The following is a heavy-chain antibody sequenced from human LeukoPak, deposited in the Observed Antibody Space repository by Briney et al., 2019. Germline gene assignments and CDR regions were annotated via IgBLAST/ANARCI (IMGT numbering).Heavy chain of an antibody. J-gene: IGHJ4*02. V-gene: IGHV3-66*01. CDR3: VRVRYSGSWFPVPNFDC. CDR1: GVTVSGSY. CDR2: IYTSGDT. Sequence: PGGSLRLSRAASGVTVSGSYMSWVRQAPGKGLEWVSVIYTSGDTYYADSVKGRFTISRDSSKNTLYLQMNTLRTEDTAVYYCVRVRYSGSWFPVPNFDCWGQGTLVTVSS. D-gene: IGHD1-26*01.